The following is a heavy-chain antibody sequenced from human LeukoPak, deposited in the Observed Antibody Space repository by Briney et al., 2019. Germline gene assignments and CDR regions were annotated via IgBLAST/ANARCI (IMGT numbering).Heavy chain of an antibody. V-gene: IGHV3-23*01. D-gene: IGHD5-24*01. Sequence: GGSLRLSCAASEFTFSSYAMTWVRQAPGKGLEWVSVISGNGGSTYYADSVKGRFTISRDNSKNSLSLYMNSLTTEDTALYYCVRGHGYNLEDYFDNWGQGTLVTVSS. CDR1: EFTFSSYA. J-gene: IGHJ4*02. CDR2: ISGNGGST. CDR3: VRGHGYNLEDYFDN.